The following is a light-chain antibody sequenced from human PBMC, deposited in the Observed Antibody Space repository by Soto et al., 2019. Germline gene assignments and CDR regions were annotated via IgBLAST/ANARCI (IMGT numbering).Light chain of an antibody. CDR2: DVS. Sequence: QSALTQPASVSGSPGQSITISCTGTSSDVGGYNYVSWYQQPPGKAPKLMIYDVSNRPSRVSNRFSASKSGNTASLTISGLQAEDEADYYCSSYTSSSTQRVFGGGTKLTVL. J-gene: IGLJ2*01. V-gene: IGLV2-14*01. CDR1: SSDVGGYNY. CDR3: SSYTSSSTQRV.